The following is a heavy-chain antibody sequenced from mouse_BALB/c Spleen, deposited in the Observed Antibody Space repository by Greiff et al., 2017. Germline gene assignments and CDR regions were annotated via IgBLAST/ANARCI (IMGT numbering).Heavy chain of an antibody. CDR2: IYPGNGST. Sequence: LQQSGPELVKPGASVKMSCKASGYTFTSYWMHWVKQRHGQGLEWIGNIYPGNGSTNYDEKFKSKGTLTVDTSSSTAYMHLSSLTSEDSAVYYCTRSGYGSSSLDYWGQGTTLTVSS. D-gene: IGHD1-1*01. J-gene: IGHJ2*01. V-gene: IGHV1S22*01. CDR3: TRSGYGSSSLDY. CDR1: GYTFTSYW.